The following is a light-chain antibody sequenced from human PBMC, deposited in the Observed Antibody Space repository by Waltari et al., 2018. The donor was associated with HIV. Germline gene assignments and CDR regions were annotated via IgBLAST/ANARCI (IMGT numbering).Light chain of an antibody. CDR3: AAWDDSLNGVV. CDR2: KKN. J-gene: IGLJ2*01. Sequence: QSVLTQSPSASGTPGQRVIISCSGSSSNIGGRNYVNWYQLLPGTAPKLLIYKKNQRPSGVPDRFSGSKSGTSASLAISGRRSEDEADYYCAAWDDSLNGVVFGGGTKLTVL. CDR1: SSNIGGRNY. V-gene: IGLV1-47*01.